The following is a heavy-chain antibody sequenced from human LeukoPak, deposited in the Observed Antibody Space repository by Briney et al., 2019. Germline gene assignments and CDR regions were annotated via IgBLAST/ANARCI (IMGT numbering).Heavy chain of an antibody. Sequence: SETLSLTCTVSGGSISSGGYYWSWIRQPPGKGLEWIGYIYHSGSTYYNPSLKSRVTIPVDRSKNQFSLKLSSVTAADTAVYYCASPSGTNAFDIWGQGTMVTVSS. CDR1: GGSISSGGYY. J-gene: IGHJ3*02. CDR3: ASPSGTNAFDI. CDR2: IYHSGST. V-gene: IGHV4-30-2*01.